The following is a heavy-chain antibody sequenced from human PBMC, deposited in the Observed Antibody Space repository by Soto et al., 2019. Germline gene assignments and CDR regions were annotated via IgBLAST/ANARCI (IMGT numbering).Heavy chain of an antibody. Sequence: ASVKVSCKASGYIFISYAMHWVRQAPGQRLEWVGWINAGNGDTKSSQKFQGRVTITRDTSSSTTYMELSSLKSEDTAVYFCARAASCGGDCYLPDFDYWGQGTLVTVSS. CDR1: GYIFISYA. CDR3: ARAASCGGDCYLPDFDY. J-gene: IGHJ4*02. V-gene: IGHV1-3*01. CDR2: INAGNGDT. D-gene: IGHD2-21*02.